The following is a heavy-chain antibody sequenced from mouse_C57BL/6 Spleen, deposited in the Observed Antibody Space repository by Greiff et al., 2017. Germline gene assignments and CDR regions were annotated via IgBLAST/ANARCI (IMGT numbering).Heavy chain of an antibody. Sequence: EVQLVESGEGLVKPGGSLKLSCAASGFTFSSYAMSWVRQTPEKRLEWVAYISSGGDYIYYADTVKGRFTISRDNARNTLYLQMSSLKSEDTAMYYCTRVIYYYPAGYFDVWGTGTTVTVSS. CDR2: ISSGGDYI. V-gene: IGHV5-9-1*02. D-gene: IGHD1-1*01. CDR1: GFTFSSYA. CDR3: TRVIYYYPAGYFDV. J-gene: IGHJ1*03.